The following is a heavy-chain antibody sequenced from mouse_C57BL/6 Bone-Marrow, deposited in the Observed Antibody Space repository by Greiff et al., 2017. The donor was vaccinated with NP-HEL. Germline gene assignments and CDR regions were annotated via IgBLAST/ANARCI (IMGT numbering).Heavy chain of an antibody. CDR1: GFTFTDYY. V-gene: IGHV7-3*01. CDR2: IRHKANGYTT. CDR3: ARYYSSSYWYLDV. D-gene: IGHD1-1*01. J-gene: IGHJ1*03. Sequence: EVMLVEPGGGLVQPGGSLSLSCAASGFTFTDYYMSWVRQPPGKALEWMGFIRHKANGYTTEYSASLKVRLTISRDYSQSIICLQMNDLRAEESATYNCARYYSSSYWYLDVWGTGTTVTVSS.